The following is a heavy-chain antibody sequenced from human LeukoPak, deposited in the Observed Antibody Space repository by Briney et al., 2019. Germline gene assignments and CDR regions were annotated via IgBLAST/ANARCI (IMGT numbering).Heavy chain of an antibody. CDR2: ISGYNGNT. CDR3: ARRDILTGYYNA. Sequence: ASVKVSCKASDYTFTSYGISWVRQAPGQGLEWMGWISGYNGNTNYAQKLQGRGTMTTDTSTSTAYMELRSLRSDDTAVYYCARRDILTGYYNAWGQGTLVTVSS. J-gene: IGHJ5*02. D-gene: IGHD3-9*01. V-gene: IGHV1-18*01. CDR1: DYTFTSYG.